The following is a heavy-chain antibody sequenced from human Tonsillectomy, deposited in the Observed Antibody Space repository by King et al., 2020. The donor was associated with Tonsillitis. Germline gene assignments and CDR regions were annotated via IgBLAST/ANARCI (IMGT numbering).Heavy chain of an antibody. Sequence: QLQESGPGLVRPSQTLSLTFVVSGGSVSSGDYSWSWIRQPPGKGLEWIGYMYYSGATYYKPSLKSRVTMSLDTSRNQFSLKLNSVTAADTAVYYCARDHKYYNFFESWGPGALVTVSS. J-gene: IGHJ4*02. CDR1: GGSVSSGDYS. D-gene: IGHD3/OR15-3a*01. CDR3: ARDHKYYNFFES. V-gene: IGHV4-30-4*07. CDR2: MYYSGAT.